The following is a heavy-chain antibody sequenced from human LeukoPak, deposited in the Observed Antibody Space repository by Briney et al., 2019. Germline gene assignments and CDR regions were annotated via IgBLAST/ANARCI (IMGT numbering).Heavy chain of an antibody. J-gene: IGHJ6*02. CDR2: INPSGGST. Sequence: GASVKVSCKASGYTFTSYYMHWVRQAPGQGLEWMGIINPSGGSTSYAQKFQGGVTMTRDTSTSTVYMELSSLRSEDTAVYYCARDLRGYSYYYGMDVWGQGTTVTVCS. V-gene: IGHV1-46*01. CDR3: ARDLRGYSYYYGMDV. D-gene: IGHD5-12*01. CDR1: GYTFTSYY.